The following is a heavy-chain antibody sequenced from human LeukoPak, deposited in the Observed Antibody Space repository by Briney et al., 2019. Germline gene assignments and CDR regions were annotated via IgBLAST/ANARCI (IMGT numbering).Heavy chain of an antibody. CDR2: ISAYNGNT. Sequence: GASVKVSCKASGYTFTSYGISWVRQAPGQGLEWMGWISAYNGNTNYAQKLQGRVTMTTDTSTSTAYMELRSLRSDDTAVYYCARVPKYGEDFDWFYLKYYFDYWGQGTLVTVSS. CDR3: ARVPKYGEDFDWFYLKYYFDY. J-gene: IGHJ4*02. V-gene: IGHV1-18*01. CDR1: GYTFTSYG. D-gene: IGHD3-9*01.